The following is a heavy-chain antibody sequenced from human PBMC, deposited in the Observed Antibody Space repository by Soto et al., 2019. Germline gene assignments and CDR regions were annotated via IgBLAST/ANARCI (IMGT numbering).Heavy chain of an antibody. J-gene: IGHJ4*02. CDR1: GGSITPYY. CDR2: ISSSGFT. Sequence: QVQLQESGPGLVKPSETLSLTCTVSGGSITPYYWSWIRQPPGKRLEWIGYISSSGFTNYNPSLNSRVTISVDTSKNQFSLKLSPVTAADTAVYYCVRDCYSSSCFDLWGQGTLVTVSS. V-gene: IGHV4-59*01. CDR3: VRDCYSSSCFDL. D-gene: IGHD6-13*01.